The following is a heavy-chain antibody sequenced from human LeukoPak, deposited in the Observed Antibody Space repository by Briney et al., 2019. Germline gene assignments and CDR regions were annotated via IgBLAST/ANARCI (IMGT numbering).Heavy chain of an antibody. Sequence: GGSLRLSCAASGFTVSSYAMSWVRQAPGKGLEWVSAISGSGGSTYYADSVKGRFTISRDNSKNTLYLQMNSLRAEDTAVYYCAKATPYDILTGYSFVFDYWGQGTLVTVSS. D-gene: IGHD3-9*01. V-gene: IGHV3-23*01. CDR1: GFTVSSYA. J-gene: IGHJ4*02. CDR3: AKATPYDILTGYSFVFDY. CDR2: ISGSGGST.